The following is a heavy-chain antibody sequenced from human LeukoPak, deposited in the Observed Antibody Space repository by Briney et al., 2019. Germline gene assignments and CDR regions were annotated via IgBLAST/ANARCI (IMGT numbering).Heavy chain of an antibody. CDR2: IYYTGST. V-gene: IGHV4-59*12. CDR1: GGSISSSY. J-gene: IGHJ4*02. Sequence: SETLSLTCTVSGGSISSSYWSWIRQPPGKGLEWIGYIYYTGSTNYNPSLQSRVTISVDTSKNQFSLKLSSVTAADTAVYYCARDRGGIAAAGYFDYWGQGTLVTVSS. D-gene: IGHD6-13*01. CDR3: ARDRGGIAAAGYFDY.